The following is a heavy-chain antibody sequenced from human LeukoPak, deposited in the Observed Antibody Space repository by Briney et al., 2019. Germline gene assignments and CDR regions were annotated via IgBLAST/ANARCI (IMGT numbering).Heavy chain of an antibody. CDR3: ARVRYSDSSVLTRKRSYYFDY. V-gene: IGHV4-39*07. CDR2: MDYTGET. J-gene: IGHJ4*02. Sequence: SETLSLTCTVSGASINIRYHYWGWIRRSPGKGLEWIGSMDYTGETYYSPSLQSRVTISVDTPRNQFSLNLHSMTAADTAVYYCARVRYSDSSVLTRKRSYYFDYWGQGTLVTVSS. CDR1: GASINIRYHY. D-gene: IGHD3-22*01.